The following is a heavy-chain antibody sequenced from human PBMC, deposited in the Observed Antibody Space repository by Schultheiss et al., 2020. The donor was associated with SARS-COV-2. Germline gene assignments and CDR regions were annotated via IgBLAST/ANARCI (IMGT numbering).Heavy chain of an antibody. CDR1: GGSISSSSYY. V-gene: IGHV4-39*02. CDR3: ARDRIYYYDSTGYFFEGD. Sequence: SETLSLTCTVSGGSISSSSYYWGWIRQPPGKGLEWIGSIYYSGSTYYNPSLKSRVTISVDASKNQFSLKLSSVTAADTAVYFCARDRIYYYDSTGYFFEGDWGQGTLVTVSS. D-gene: IGHD3-22*01. J-gene: IGHJ4*02. CDR2: IYYSGST.